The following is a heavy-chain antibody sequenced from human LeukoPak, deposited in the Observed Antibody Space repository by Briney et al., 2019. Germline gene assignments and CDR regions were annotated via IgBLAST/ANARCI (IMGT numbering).Heavy chain of an antibody. CDR1: GFTLSNHW. Sequence: GGSLRLSCEGSGFTLSNHWMTWVRQAPGKGLEWGAYIKQDGSEKYHVDSVKGRFTISRDNSKNTLYLQMNSLRAEDTAVYYCARDGEVGLRYFDYWGQGTLVTVSS. CDR2: IKQDGSEK. CDR3: ARDGEVGLRYFDY. J-gene: IGHJ4*02. D-gene: IGHD5-12*01. V-gene: IGHV3-7*01.